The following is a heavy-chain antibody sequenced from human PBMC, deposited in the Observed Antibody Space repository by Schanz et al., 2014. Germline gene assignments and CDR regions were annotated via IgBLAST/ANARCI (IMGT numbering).Heavy chain of an antibody. D-gene: IGHD1-7*01. CDR2: IYYRGNT. V-gene: IGHV4-59*08. Sequence: QVQLQESGPGLVKPSETLSLTCTVSGGSISSYYWSWIRQPPGKGLEWIGFIYYRGNTNYNPSLTSRVTMSEATPKTQFSLKRSSVTAADTAVYYCARGRGSDWNYGTLDYWGQGTLVTVSS. CDR3: ARGRGSDWNYGTLDY. J-gene: IGHJ4*02. CDR1: GGSISSYY.